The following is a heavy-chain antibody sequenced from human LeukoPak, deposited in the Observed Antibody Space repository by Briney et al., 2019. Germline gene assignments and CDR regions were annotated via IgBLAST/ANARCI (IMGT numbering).Heavy chain of an antibody. J-gene: IGHJ4*02. CDR2: IYYSGST. Sequence: SETLSLTCAVSGGSVSSSRYYWGWIRQPPMKWLEWMGSIYYSGSTEYNPSLKSRVTISVDTSRNQFSLTLSSVPAADTAVYYCARHQSYGSGTYHAPFDFWGQGILVNVSS. CDR3: ARHQSYGSGTYHAPFDF. D-gene: IGHD3-10*01. V-gene: IGHV4-39*01. CDR1: GGSVSSSRYY.